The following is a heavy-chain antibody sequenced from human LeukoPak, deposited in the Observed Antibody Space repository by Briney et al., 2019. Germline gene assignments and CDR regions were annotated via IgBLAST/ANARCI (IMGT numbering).Heavy chain of an antibody. V-gene: IGHV1-69*13. CDR3: ARQSAAGYFDY. J-gene: IGHJ4*02. CDR2: IIPIFGTA. D-gene: IGHD2-15*01. CDR1: GGTFSSYA. Sequence: SVTVSCTASGGTFSSYAISWVRQAPGQGLEWMGGIIPIFGTANYAQKFQGRVTITADESTGTAYMELSSLRSEDTAVYYCARQSAAGYFDYWGQGTLVTVSS.